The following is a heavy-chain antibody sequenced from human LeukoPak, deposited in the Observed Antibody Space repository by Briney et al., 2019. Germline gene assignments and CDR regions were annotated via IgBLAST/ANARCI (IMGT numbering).Heavy chain of an antibody. Sequence: PSETLPLTCAVYGGSFSVYYWSWIRQPPGKGLEWIGEINHSGSTNYNPSLTSRVTISVDTSKNQFSLKLSSVTAADTAVYYCARGRSGWYPRQRYYFDYWGQGTLVTVSS. V-gene: IGHV4-34*01. CDR2: INHSGST. CDR3: ARGRSGWYPRQRYYFDY. D-gene: IGHD6-19*01. J-gene: IGHJ4*02. CDR1: GGSFSVYY.